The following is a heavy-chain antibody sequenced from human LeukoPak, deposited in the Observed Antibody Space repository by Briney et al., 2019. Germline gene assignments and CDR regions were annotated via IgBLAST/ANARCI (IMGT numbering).Heavy chain of an antibody. V-gene: IGHV3-74*03. J-gene: IGHJ4*02. CDR3: SRPQFDY. CDR2: ISGDGSIK. Sequence: GGSLRLSCAASGFTFANYGMHWVRQAPGKGLVWVSRISGDGSIKTYADFVRGRFTISRDNTKNILYLQMNSLKVEDTATYFCSRPQFDYWGQGVLVTVSS. CDR1: GFTFANYG.